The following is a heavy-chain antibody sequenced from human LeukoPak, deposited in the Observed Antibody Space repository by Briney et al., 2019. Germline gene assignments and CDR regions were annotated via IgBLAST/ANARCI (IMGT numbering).Heavy chain of an antibody. D-gene: IGHD3-22*01. Sequence: GGSLRLSCAASGFTFSSYAMSWVRQAPGKGLEWVSAISGSGGSTYYADSVKGRYSISRDNSKNTLYLQMNSLRAEDTAVYYCAKVRSSGPDAFDIWGQGAMVTVSS. V-gene: IGHV3-23*01. CDR2: ISGSGGST. J-gene: IGHJ3*02. CDR1: GFTFSSYA. CDR3: AKVRSSGPDAFDI.